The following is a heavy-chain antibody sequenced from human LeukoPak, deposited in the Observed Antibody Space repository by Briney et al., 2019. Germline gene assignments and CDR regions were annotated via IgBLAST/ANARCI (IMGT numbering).Heavy chain of an antibody. J-gene: IGHJ4*02. V-gene: IGHV1-2*06. D-gene: IGHD3-10*01. CDR2: INPNSGGT. Sequence: ASVKVSCKASGYTFTGYYMHWVRQAPGRGLEWMGRINPNSGGTNYAQKFQGRVTMTRDTSISTAYMELSRLRSDDTAVYYCARVGTITMVRGVINYWGQGTLVTVSS. CDR3: ARVGTITMVRGVINY. CDR1: GYTFTGYY.